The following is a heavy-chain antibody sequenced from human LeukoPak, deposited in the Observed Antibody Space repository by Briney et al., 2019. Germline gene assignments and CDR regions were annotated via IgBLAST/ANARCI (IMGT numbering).Heavy chain of an antibody. CDR1: GLTFSNYR. J-gene: IGHJ4*02. CDR2: INRDGSTT. CDR3: ARDKKSGESSEIDY. V-gene: IGHV3-74*01. D-gene: IGHD3-10*01. Sequence: GGSLRLSCAASGLTFSNYRVHWVRQAPGKGLVWVSRINRDGSTTNYADSVKGRFTVSRDNAKNTLNLQMNSLRAEDTAVYYCARDKKSGESSEIDYWGQGTLVTVSS.